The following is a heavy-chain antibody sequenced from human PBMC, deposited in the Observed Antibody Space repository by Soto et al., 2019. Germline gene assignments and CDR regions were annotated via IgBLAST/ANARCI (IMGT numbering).Heavy chain of an antibody. J-gene: IGHJ5*02. V-gene: IGHV4-59*12. CDR1: GGSISSYY. D-gene: IGHD6-13*01. CDR3: ARPEVPESSSWHPCDP. CDR2: IYYSGST. Sequence: SLTCTVSGGSISSYYWSWIRQPPGKGLEWIGYIYYSGSTNYNPSLKSRVTMSVDTSKNQFSLKLSSVTAADTAVYYCARPEVPESSSWHPCDPWGQGTLVNVSS.